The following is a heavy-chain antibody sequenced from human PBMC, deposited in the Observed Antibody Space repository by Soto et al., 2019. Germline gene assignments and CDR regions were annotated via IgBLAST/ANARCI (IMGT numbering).Heavy chain of an antibody. CDR1: GFTFSSYA. CDR3: AKVGYCCSTSCPRDNYYYYYMDV. CDR2: ISGSGGST. V-gene: IGHV3-23*01. J-gene: IGHJ6*03. D-gene: IGHD2-2*03. Sequence: GGSLRLSCAASGFTFSSYAMSWVRQAPGKGLEWVSAISGSGGSTYYADSVKGRFTISRDNSKNTLYLQMNSLRAEDTAVYYCAKVGYCCSTSCPRDNYYYYYMDVWGKGTTVTVSS.